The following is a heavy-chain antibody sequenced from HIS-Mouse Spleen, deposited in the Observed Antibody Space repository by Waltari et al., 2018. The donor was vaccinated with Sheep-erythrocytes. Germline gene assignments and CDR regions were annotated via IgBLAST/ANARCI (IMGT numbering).Heavy chain of an antibody. CDR3: ALSVDLAGAFDI. Sequence: QVQLQQWGAGLLKPSETLSLPCAVYGGSFSGYYWSWIRQPPGKGLEWIGEINHSGSTNYNPSLKSRVTISVDTSKNQFSLKLSSVTAADTAVYYCALSVDLAGAFDIWGQGTMVTVS. J-gene: IGHJ3*02. CDR1: GGSFSGYY. D-gene: IGHD6-19*01. V-gene: IGHV4-34*01. CDR2: INHSGST.